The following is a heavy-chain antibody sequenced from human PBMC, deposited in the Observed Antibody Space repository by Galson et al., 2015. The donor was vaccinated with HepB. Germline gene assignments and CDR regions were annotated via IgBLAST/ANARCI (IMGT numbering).Heavy chain of an antibody. J-gene: IGHJ4*02. V-gene: IGHV3-48*02. Sequence: LRLSCAASGFPFSSYNMNWVRQAPGKGLEWVSYISSSGGTIYYAASLKGRFSISGDNAKNSLSLQMNSLRDEDTAVYYCARVGWELSQEFDYWGQGTLVTISS. CDR1: GFPFSSYN. CDR2: ISSSGGTI. CDR3: ARVGWELSQEFDY. D-gene: IGHD4-23*01.